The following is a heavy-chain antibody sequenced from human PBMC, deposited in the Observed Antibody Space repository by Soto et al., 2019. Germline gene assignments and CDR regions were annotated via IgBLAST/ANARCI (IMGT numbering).Heavy chain of an antibody. CDR2: MNPNSGDT. CDR3: ARWYGGNSGDY. J-gene: IGHJ4*02. D-gene: IGHD2-21*02. V-gene: IGHV1-8*01. Sequence: QVQLVQSGAEVKKPGASVTVSCKASGYTFTSYDINWVRQATGQGPEWMGWMNPNSGDTHYEQTFQGRVTMTRNTSISTAYMELSSLRSEDTAMYYCARWYGGNSGDYWGQGTLVTVSS. CDR1: GYTFTSYD.